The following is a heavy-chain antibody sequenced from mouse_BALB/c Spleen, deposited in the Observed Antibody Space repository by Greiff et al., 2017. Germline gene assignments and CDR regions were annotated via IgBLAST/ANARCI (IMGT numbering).Heavy chain of an antibody. CDR1: GFNIKDTY. J-gene: IGHJ3*01. V-gene: IGHV14-3*02. CDR3: ARNYGYDPWFAY. Sequence: VQLQQSGAELVKPGASVKLSCTASGFNIKDTYMHWVKQRPEQGLEWIGRIDPANGNTKYDPKFQGKATITADTSSNTAYLQLSSLTSEDTAVYYCARNYGYDPWFAYWGQGTLVTVSA. D-gene: IGHD2-2*01. CDR2: IDPANGNT.